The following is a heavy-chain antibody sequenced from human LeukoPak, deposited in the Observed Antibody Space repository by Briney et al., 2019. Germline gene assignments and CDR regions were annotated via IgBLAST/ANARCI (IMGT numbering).Heavy chain of an antibody. V-gene: IGHV1-2*02. CDR2: IHPGTGDP. CDR1: GYTFTGYY. J-gene: IGHJ4*02. CDR3: ASYAAGYNWPKV. D-gene: IGHD1-1*01. Sequence: ASVKVSCKASGYTFTGYYMHWVRQAPGQGLEWMGWIHPGTGDPNYAQKFQGRVTVTRDTSISTVYMELIRLRSDDTAVYYCASYAAGYNWPKVWGQRTLVTVSS.